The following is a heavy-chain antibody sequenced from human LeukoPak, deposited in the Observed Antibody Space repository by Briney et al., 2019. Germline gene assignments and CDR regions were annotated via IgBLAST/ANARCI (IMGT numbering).Heavy chain of an antibody. CDR1: GGSFSGYY. D-gene: IGHD5-12*01. J-gene: IGHJ4*02. V-gene: IGHV4-34*01. CDR3: ARGRDEWLRLMGWFHYYFDY. Sequence: SETLSLTCAVYGGSFSGYYWSWIRQPPGKGMEWIGEINHSGSTNYNPSLKSRVTISVDTSKNQFSLKLSSVTAADTAVYYCARGRDEWLRLMGWFHYYFDYWGQGTLVTVSS. CDR2: INHSGST.